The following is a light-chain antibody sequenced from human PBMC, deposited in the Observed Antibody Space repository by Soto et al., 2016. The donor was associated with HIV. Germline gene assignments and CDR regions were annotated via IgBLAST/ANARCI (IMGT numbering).Light chain of an antibody. CDR1: TLRNFY. J-gene: IGLJ2*01. CDR3: NSRDNTTNHLV. CDR2: GKN. Sequence: SSELTQDPAVSVALGPTVRITCQGDTLRNFYASWYQQRPGQAPLLVIYGKNNRPSGIPDRFSGSTSGNIASLTITGTQANDEADYYCNSRDNTTNHLVFGGGTKLTVL. V-gene: IGLV3-19*01.